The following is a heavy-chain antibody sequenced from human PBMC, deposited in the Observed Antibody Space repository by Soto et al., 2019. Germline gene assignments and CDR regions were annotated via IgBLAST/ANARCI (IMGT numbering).Heavy chain of an antibody. CDR3: ASLVSYSSGWYGASYYYGMDV. Sequence: QVQLVESGGGVVQPGRSLRLSCAASGFTFSSYAMHWVRQAPGKGLEWVAVISYDGSNKYYADSVKGRFTISRDNSKNTLYLQMNSLRAEDTAVYYCASLVSYSSGWYGASYYYGMDVWGQGTTVTVSS. CDR2: ISYDGSNK. D-gene: IGHD6-13*01. J-gene: IGHJ6*02. CDR1: GFTFSSYA. V-gene: IGHV3-30-3*01.